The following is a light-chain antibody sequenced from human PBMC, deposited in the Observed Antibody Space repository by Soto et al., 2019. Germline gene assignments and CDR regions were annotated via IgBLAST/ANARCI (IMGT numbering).Light chain of an antibody. CDR1: QSIGSF. J-gene: IGKJ5*01. CDR3: QQHSNWPIT. CDR2: DVS. V-gene: IGKV3-11*01. Sequence: EIVLTQSPDTLSLSPGERATLSCRASQSIGSFLAWYQQKTGRAPRLLIYDVSNRATDIPARFSGSGSGTDFTLTISSLEPEDFAVYYCQQHSNWPITFGQGTRLEIK.